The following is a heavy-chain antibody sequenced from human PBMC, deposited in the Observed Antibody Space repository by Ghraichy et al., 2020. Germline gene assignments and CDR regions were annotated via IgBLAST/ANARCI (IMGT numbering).Heavy chain of an antibody. CDR2: ISSSGSTI. CDR3: ARLGWHYYDSSGLDY. J-gene: IGHJ4*02. Sequence: GALRLSCAASGFTFSSYEMNWVRQAPGKGLEWVSYISSSGSTIYYADSVKGRFTISRDNAKNSLYLQMNSLRAEDTAVYYCARLGWHYYDSSGLDYWGQGTLVTVSS. V-gene: IGHV3-48*03. D-gene: IGHD3-22*01. CDR1: GFTFSSYE.